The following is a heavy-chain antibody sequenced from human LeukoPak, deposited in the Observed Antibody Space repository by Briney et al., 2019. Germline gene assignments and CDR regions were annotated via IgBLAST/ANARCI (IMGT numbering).Heavy chain of an antibody. J-gene: IGHJ6*02. CDR1: GGSISSSSYY. CDR3: ARRGDYVYYYGMDV. CDR2: IYYSGST. D-gene: IGHD4-17*01. Sequence: SETLSLTCTVSGGSISSSSYYWGWIRQPPGKGLEWIGSIYYSGSTDYNPSLKSRVTISVDTSKNQFSLKLSSVTAADTAVYYCARRGDYVYYYGMDVWGQGTTVTVSS. V-gene: IGHV4-39*01.